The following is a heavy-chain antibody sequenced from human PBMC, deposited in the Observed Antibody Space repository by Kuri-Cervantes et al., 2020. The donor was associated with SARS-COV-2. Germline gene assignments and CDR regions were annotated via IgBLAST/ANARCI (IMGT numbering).Heavy chain of an antibody. CDR2: INHSGST. Sequence: GSLRLSCAVYGGSFSGYYWSWIRQSPGKGLEWIGEINHSGSTNYNPPLKSRVTISLEMSKNQFSLNLSSVTAADTAVYYCARGEWDVVLDWGQGTLVTVSS. CDR1: GGSFSGYY. J-gene: IGHJ4*02. V-gene: IGHV4-34*01. D-gene: IGHD1-26*01. CDR3: ARGEWDVVLD.